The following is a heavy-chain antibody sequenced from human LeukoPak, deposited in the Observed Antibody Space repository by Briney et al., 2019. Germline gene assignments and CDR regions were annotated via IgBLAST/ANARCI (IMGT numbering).Heavy chain of an antibody. CDR3: ARGSYGYFDY. J-gene: IGHJ4*02. Sequence: SETLSLTCTVPGGSISSYYWSWIRQPPGKGLEWIGYIYYSGSTNYNPSLKSRVTISVATSKNQFSLKLSSVTAADTAVYYCARGSYGYFDYWGQGTLVTVSS. CDR1: GGSISSYY. D-gene: IGHD5-18*01. V-gene: IGHV4-59*01. CDR2: IYYSGST.